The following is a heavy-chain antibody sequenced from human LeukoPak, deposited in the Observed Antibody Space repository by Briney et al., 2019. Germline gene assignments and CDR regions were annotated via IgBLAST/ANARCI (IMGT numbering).Heavy chain of an antibody. V-gene: IGHV3-21*01. CDR3: ARMTTWRAFDI. D-gene: IGHD4-17*01. Sequence: TGGSLRLSCAASGFTFSSYSMNWVRQAPGKGLEWVSSISSSSSYIYYADSVKGRFTTSRDNAKNSLYLQMNSLRAEDTAVYYCARMTTWRAFDIWGQGTMVTVSS. CDR1: GFTFSSYS. J-gene: IGHJ3*02. CDR2: ISSSSSYI.